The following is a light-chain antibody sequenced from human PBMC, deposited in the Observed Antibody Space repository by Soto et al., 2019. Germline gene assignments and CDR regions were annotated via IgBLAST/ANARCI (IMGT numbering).Light chain of an antibody. CDR2: KAS. J-gene: IGKJ3*01. V-gene: IGKV1-5*03. CDR3: QQYNSYSLT. Sequence: DIQMTQSPSTLSASVGDRVTITCRASQSISSWLAWYQQKPGKAPKLLIYKASSLESGVPSGFSGSGSGTKFTLTISSLQPDDFATYYCQQYNSYSLTFGPGTKVDIK. CDR1: QSISSW.